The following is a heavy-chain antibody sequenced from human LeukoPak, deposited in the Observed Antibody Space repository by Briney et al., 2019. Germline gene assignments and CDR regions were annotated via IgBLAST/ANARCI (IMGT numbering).Heavy chain of an antibody. D-gene: IGHD3-22*01. CDR1: GGSLSSGGYY. J-gene: IGHJ4*02. Sequence: SETLSLTCTVSGGSLSSGGYYWSWIRQHPGKGLEWIGYFYYSGSTYYNPSLKSRVTISVDTSKNQFSLKLSSVTPADTAVYYCARDLGYYDSSGYSHYFDYWGQGTLVTVSS. CDR3: ARDLGYYDSSGYSHYFDY. V-gene: IGHV4-31*03. CDR2: FYYSGST.